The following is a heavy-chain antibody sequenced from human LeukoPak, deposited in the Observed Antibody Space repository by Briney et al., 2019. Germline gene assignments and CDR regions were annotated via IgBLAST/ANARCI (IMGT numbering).Heavy chain of an antibody. V-gene: IGHV6-1*01. Sequence: SQTLSLTCAISGDSVSSNSAAWNWIRQSPSGGLEWLGRTYYRSKWYNDYAVSVKSRITINPDTSKNQFSLQLNSVTPEDTAVYYCAREAGSGYSGYYYYYMDVWGKGTTVTVSS. CDR2: TYYRSKWYN. CDR3: AREAGSGYSGYYYYYMDV. J-gene: IGHJ6*03. D-gene: IGHD5-12*01. CDR1: GDSVSSNSAA.